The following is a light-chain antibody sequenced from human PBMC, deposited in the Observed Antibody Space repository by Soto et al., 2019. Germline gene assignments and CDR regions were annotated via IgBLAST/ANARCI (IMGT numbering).Light chain of an antibody. CDR1: QIIGNY. CDR3: QQTYNTPFT. CDR2: AAS. J-gene: IGKJ3*01. V-gene: IGKV1-39*01. Sequence: DIQMTQSPSSLSASVGDRGTITCRASQIIGNYLNWYQQKPGKAPKFLIYAASTLQSGVPSRFSGSGSGTDFTLTINSLQPEDFATYYCQQTYNTPFTFGPGTKVDIK.